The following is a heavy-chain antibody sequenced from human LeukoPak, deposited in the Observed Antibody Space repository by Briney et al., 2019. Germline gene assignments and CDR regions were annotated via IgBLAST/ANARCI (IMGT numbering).Heavy chain of an antibody. D-gene: IGHD5-18*01. CDR3: AKPILQLWAPFDY. CDR1: GFTFSSYG. CDR2: ISYDGSNK. V-gene: IGHV3-30*18. J-gene: IGHJ4*02. Sequence: PGGSLRLSCAASGFTFSSYGMHWVRQAPGKGLEWVAVISYDGSNKYYADSVKGRFTISRDNSKNTLYLQMNSLRAEDTAVYYCAKPILQLWAPFDYWGQGTLATVSS.